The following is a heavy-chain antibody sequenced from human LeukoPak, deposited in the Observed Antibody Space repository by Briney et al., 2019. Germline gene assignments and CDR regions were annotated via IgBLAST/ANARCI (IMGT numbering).Heavy chain of an antibody. Sequence: ASVKVSCKASGYTFTGCYIHWVRQAPGQGLDWMGRINPNTGGTNYAQKFQGRVTMTRDTSISTAYMELSRLRSDDTAVYYCVRAASGAFDIWGQGTMVTVSS. J-gene: IGHJ3*02. V-gene: IGHV1-2*06. CDR2: INPNTGGT. CDR3: VRAASGAFDI. D-gene: IGHD1-26*01. CDR1: GYTFTGCY.